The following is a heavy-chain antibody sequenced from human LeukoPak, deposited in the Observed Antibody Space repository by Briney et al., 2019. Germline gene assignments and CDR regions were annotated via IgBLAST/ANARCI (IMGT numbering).Heavy chain of an antibody. CDR2: INPNSGGT. V-gene: IGHV1-2*02. CDR1: GYTFTGYY. D-gene: IGHD1-26*01. CDR3: ARSWGGHSGSYSLAYYYYMDV. Sequence: ASVKVSCKASGYTFTGYYMHWVRQAPGQGLEWMGWINPNSGGTNYAQKFQGRVTMTRDTSISTAYMGLSRLRSDDTAVYYCARSWGGHSGSYSLAYYYYMDVWGKGTTVTVSS. J-gene: IGHJ6*03.